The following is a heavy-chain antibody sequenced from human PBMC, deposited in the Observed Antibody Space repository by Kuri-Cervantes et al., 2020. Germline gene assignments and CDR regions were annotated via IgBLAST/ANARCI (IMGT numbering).Heavy chain of an antibody. J-gene: IGHJ4*02. CDR1: GFTFSSYS. Sequence: GGSLRLSCAASGFTFSSYSLNWVRQAPGKGLEWVSYISSSSSYIFYADSVKGRFTISRDNAKNSLYLQMNSLRAEDTAVYYCAREYRGYYYDSSGYYHWFDYWGQGTLVTVSS. CDR3: AREYRGYYYDSSGYYHWFDY. V-gene: IGHV3-21*01. D-gene: IGHD3-22*01. CDR2: ISSSSSYI.